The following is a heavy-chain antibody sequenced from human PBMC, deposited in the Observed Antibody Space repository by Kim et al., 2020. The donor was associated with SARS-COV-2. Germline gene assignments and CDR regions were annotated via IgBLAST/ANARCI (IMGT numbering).Heavy chain of an antibody. V-gene: IGHV3-48*03. J-gene: IGHJ3*02. CDR2: ISSTGRTK. Sequence: GGSLRLSCAASGFTFSNYEVNWVRQAPGKGLEWISYISSTGRTKNYADSVKGRFSMSTDNAKNSLYLQMNSLRAEDTAVYYCARETVVTPDAFDIWGQGTMVTVSS. CDR1: GFTFSNYE. D-gene: IGHD2-21*02. CDR3: ARETVVTPDAFDI.